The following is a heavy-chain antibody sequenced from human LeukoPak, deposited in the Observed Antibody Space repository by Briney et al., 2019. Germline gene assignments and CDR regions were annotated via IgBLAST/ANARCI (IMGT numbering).Heavy chain of an antibody. V-gene: IGHV3-23*01. Sequence: GGSLRLSCAPSGFTFSTYAMSWVRQAPGKGLEWVSTSRGSGATTYYADSVKGRFTISRDHSRNTLYLQMNGLRVDDTAVYYCAKGYADYGADAFDMWGQGTMVTVSS. CDR1: GFTFSTYA. CDR2: SRGSGATT. CDR3: AKGYADYGADAFDM. D-gene: IGHD4-17*01. J-gene: IGHJ3*02.